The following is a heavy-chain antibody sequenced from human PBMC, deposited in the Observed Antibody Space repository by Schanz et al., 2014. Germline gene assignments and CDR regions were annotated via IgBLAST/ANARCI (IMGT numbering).Heavy chain of an antibody. CDR1: GFTFRDFG. CDR3: ARFLARYQYYGVDV. CDR2: ISGSSIHK. V-gene: IGHV3-11*03. Sequence: QVQLLESGGGVVQPGGSLRLSCAASGFTFRDFGLHWVRQAPGKGLEWVSHISGSSIHKNYADSVKGRFSISRDNGETSVYLQINSLRVEDTAVYYCARFLARYQYYGVDVWGQGTTXIVSS. J-gene: IGHJ6*02. D-gene: IGHD3-3*01.